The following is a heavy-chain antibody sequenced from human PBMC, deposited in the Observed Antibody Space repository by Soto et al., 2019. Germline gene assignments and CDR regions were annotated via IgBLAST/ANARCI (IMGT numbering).Heavy chain of an antibody. CDR1: GFTFSGYW. CDR2: IKVDGSEK. D-gene: IGHD4-17*01. CDR3: ARGRTVTTVG. V-gene: IGHV3-7*01. J-gene: IGHJ4*02. Sequence: GGSLRLSCAASGFTFSGYWMSWVRQAPGKGLEWVAKIKVDGSEKYYVASVKGRFTLSRDNAKNSLYLQMNSLSAEDTAVYYCARGRTVTTVGWGQGTLVTVSS.